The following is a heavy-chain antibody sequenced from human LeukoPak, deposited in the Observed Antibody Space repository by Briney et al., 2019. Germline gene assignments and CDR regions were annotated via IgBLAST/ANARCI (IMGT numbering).Heavy chain of an antibody. CDR3: ARDVSGYDSSGYYLH. CDR2: IYYSGST. D-gene: IGHD3-22*01. CDR1: GGPISSSSYY. Sequence: PSETLSLTCTVSGGPISSSSYYWGWIRQPPGKGLEWIGSIYYSGSTYYNPSLKSRVTISVDTSKNQFSLKLSSVTAADTAVYYCARDVSGYDSSGYYLHWGQGTLVTVSA. J-gene: IGHJ4*02. V-gene: IGHV4-39*07.